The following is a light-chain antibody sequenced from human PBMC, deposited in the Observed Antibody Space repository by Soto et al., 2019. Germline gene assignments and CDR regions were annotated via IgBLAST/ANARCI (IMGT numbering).Light chain of an antibody. CDR2: GAS. V-gene: IGKV3-20*01. Sequence: ENVLTQSPGTLSLSPGERATLSCRASQSVSSSYLAWYQQKPGQAPRLLIYGASSRATGIPDRFSGSESGTDFTLTISRLEPEDFAVYYCQQYGGSPITFGQGTRLEIK. CDR3: QQYGGSPIT. J-gene: IGKJ5*01. CDR1: QSVSSSY.